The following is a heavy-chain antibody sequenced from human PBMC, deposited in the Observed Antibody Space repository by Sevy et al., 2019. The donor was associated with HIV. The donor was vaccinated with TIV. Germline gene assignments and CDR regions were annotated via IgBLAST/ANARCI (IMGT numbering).Heavy chain of an antibody. CDR1: GHSFANNW. D-gene: IGHD6-13*01. Sequence: GESLKISCKGSGHSFANNWIGWVRQMPGKGLEWMGIVYPGDSDTTYSPSFQGQVTISVDKSISTAYLQWNSLKASDTAMYYCARLPVAAAGLYYFDYWGQGTLVTVSS. CDR2: VYPGDSDT. J-gene: IGHJ4*02. V-gene: IGHV5-51*01. CDR3: ARLPVAAAGLYYFDY.